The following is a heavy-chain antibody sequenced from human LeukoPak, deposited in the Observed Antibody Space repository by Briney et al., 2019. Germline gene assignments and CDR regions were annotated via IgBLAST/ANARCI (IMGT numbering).Heavy chain of an antibody. J-gene: IGHJ6*03. CDR1: GYTFTSYY. CDR2: INPNSGGT. D-gene: IGHD6-6*01. Sequence: ASVKVSCKASGYTFTSYYMHWVRQAPGQGLEWMGWINPNSGGTNYAQKFQGRVTMTRDTSISTAYMELSRLRSDDTAVYYCARGLAGSSLYYYYMDVWGKGTTVTVSS. CDR3: ARGLAGSSLYYYYMDV. V-gene: IGHV1-2*02.